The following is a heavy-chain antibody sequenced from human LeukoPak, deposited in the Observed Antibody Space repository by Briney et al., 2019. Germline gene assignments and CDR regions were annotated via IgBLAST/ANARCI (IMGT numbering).Heavy chain of an antibody. V-gene: IGHV3-30*18. CDR2: ISYDGSNK. CDR1: GFTFSSYG. D-gene: IGHD6-19*01. CDR3: AKGVGQWLAASAFDI. J-gene: IGHJ3*02. Sequence: PGGSLRLSCAASGFTFSSYGMHWVRQAPGKGLEWVAVISYDGSNKYYADSVKGRFTISRDNSKNTLYLQMNSLRAEDTAVYYCAKGVGQWLAASAFDIWGQGTMVTVSS.